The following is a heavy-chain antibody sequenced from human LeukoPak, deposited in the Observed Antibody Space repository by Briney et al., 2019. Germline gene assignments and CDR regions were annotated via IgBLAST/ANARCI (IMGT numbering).Heavy chain of an antibody. J-gene: IGHJ4*02. V-gene: IGHV4-34*01. Sequence: SETLSLTCAVYGGSFSGYYWSWIRQPPGKGLEWIGEINHSGSTNYNPSLKSRVTISVDTSKNQFSLKLSSVTAADTAVYYCAREPKITMVRAVIRAARGGFDYWGQGTLVTVSS. CDR1: GGSFSGYY. D-gene: IGHD3-10*01. CDR2: INHSGST. CDR3: AREPKITMVRAVIRAARGGFDY.